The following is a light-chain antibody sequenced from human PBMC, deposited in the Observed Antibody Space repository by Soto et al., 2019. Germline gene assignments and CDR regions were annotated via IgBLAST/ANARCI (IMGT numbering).Light chain of an antibody. J-gene: IGLJ2*01. CDR2: GNS. CDR3: QSYDSSLSVV. V-gene: IGLV1-40*01. Sequence: QPVLTQPPSVSGALGQRVTISCTGSSSNIGAGYDVHWYQQLPGTAPKRLIYGNSNRPSGVPDRFSGSKSGTSASLAITGLQAEDEADYYCQSYDSSLSVVFGGGTKLTVL. CDR1: SSNIGAGYD.